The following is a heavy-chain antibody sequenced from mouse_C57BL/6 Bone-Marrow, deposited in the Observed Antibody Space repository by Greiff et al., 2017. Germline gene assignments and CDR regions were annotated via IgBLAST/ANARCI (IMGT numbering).Heavy chain of an antibody. CDR2: IDPFDSYT. D-gene: IGHD3-2*02. CDR3: ARELRPHYFDY. CDR1: GYTFTSYW. Sequence: QVQLQQPGAELVMPGASVKLSCKASGYTFTSYWMTWVKQRPGQGLEWIGEIDPFDSYTNYNQKFKGKSTLTVAKSTSTSYMQLSSLTSEYSAVYYCARELRPHYFDYWGQGTTLTVSS. V-gene: IGHV1-69*01. J-gene: IGHJ2*01.